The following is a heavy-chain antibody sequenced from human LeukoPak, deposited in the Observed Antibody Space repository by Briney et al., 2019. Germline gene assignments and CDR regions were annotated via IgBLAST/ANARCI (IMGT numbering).Heavy chain of an antibody. Sequence: SETLSLTCTVSGGSISRSGYYWSWIRQHPGKGLEWIGYIYYSGSTYYNPSLKSRVTISVDTSKNQFSLKLSSVTAADTAVYFCARGAMVAATRSYYYGMDVWGQGTTVTVSS. J-gene: IGHJ6*02. D-gene: IGHD2-15*01. CDR1: GGSISRSGYY. CDR2: IYYSGST. CDR3: ARGAMVAATRSYYYGMDV. V-gene: IGHV4-31*03.